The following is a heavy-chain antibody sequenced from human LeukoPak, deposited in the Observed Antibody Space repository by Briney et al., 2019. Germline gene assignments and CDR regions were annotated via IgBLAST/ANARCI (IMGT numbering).Heavy chain of an antibody. D-gene: IGHD6-6*01. J-gene: IGHJ6*02. CDR2: ISYDGSNK. CDR3: AGQLVIDHMRQYYYYGMDV. Sequence: GGSLRLSCAASGFTFSSYGMHWVRQAPGKGLEWVAVISYDGSNKYYADSVKGRFTISRDNSKNTLYLQMNSLRAEDTAVYYCAGQLVIDHMRQYYYYGMDVWGQGTTVTVFS. CDR1: GFTFSSYG. V-gene: IGHV3-30*03.